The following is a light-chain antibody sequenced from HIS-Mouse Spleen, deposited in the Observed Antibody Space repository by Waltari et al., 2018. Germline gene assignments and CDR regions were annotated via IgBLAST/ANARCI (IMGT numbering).Light chain of an antibody. J-gene: IGLJ1*01. CDR1: SSDVGGYNY. CDR3: SSYTSSSTPYV. CDR2: EVS. Sequence: QSALTQPASVSGSPGQSITISCTGTSSDVGGYNYVSWYQQHPGKAPKHMIYEVSNRPSGVSNRFYGSKTGNTASLTISGLQAEDEADYYCSSYTSSSTPYVFGTGTKVTVL. V-gene: IGLV2-14*01.